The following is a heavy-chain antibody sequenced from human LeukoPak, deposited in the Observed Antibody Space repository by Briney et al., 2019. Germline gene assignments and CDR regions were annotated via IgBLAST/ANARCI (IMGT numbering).Heavy chain of an antibody. V-gene: IGHV3-30*03. CDR1: GFTFNLFA. CDR2: ISDGGSNK. J-gene: IGHJ4*02. CDR3: ASSNLRFLEWLLNY. D-gene: IGHD3-3*01. Sequence: GGSLRLSCAASGFTFNLFAIHWVRQAPGKGLEWVAVISDGGSNKYYGDSVKGRFSISRDNSKSTVYLQMNGLRAEDTAVYYCASSNLRFLEWLLNYWGQGTLVTVSS.